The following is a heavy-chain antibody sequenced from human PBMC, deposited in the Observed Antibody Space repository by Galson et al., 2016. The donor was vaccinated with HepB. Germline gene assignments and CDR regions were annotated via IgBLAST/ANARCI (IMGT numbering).Heavy chain of an antibody. J-gene: IGHJ6*02. CDR1: GFTFSSYA. Sequence: SLRLSCAASGFTFSSYAMHWVRQAPGKGLEWVAVISYDGSNKYYADSVKGRFTISRDNSKNTLYLQMSSLRAEDTAVYYCARDQNRHYSNGWGYYYYGLDVWGQGTTVTVSS. CDR3: ARDQNRHYSNGWGYYYYGLDV. V-gene: IGHV3-30*04. CDR2: ISYDGSNK. D-gene: IGHD6-19*01.